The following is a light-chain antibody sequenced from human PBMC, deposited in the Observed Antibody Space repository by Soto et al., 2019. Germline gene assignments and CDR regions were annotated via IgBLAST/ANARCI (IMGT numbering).Light chain of an antibody. Sequence: QSALTQPASVSGSPGQSITISCIGTSSDVGAYDLVSWYQQHPGTAPRLIIYEDLTRPSGIDSRFSGSRAGNTASLTISGLRAEDGGNYHCCSYAGNRIFVFGGGTKLTVL. V-gene: IGLV2-23*01. CDR1: SSDVGAYDL. CDR2: EDL. J-gene: IGLJ3*02. CDR3: CSYAGNRIFV.